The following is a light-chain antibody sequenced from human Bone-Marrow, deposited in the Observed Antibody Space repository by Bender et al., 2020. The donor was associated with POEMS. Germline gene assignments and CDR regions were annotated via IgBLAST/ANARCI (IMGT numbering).Light chain of an antibody. V-gene: IGLV2-23*01. Sequence: QSALTQPASVSGSPGQSITISCTGTTSHVSWYQQHPAKAPELMIYEGSKRPSGVSNRFSGSKSGNTASLTISGLQAEDEADYYCVAWDDTLNGWVFGGGTKLTVL. CDR3: VAWDDTLNGWV. CDR1: TSHV. J-gene: IGLJ2*01. CDR2: EGS.